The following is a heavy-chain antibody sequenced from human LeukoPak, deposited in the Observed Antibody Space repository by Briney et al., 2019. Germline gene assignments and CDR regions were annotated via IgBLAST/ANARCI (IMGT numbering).Heavy chain of an antibody. CDR2: IWYDGSNK. CDR3: ARDLGDCSSTSCYFDYYYGMDV. CDR1: GFTFSSYG. Sequence: GGSLRLSCAASGFTFSSYGMHWVRQAPGKGLEWVAVIWYDGSNKYYAGSVKGRFTISRDNSKNTLYLQMNSLRAEDTAVYYCARDLGDCSSTSCYFDYYYGMDVWGQGTTVTVSS. D-gene: IGHD2-2*01. J-gene: IGHJ6*02. V-gene: IGHV3-33*01.